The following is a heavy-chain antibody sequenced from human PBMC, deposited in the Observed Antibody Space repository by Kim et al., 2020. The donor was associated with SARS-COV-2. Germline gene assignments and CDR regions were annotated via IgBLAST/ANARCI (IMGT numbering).Heavy chain of an antibody. J-gene: IGHJ4*02. CDR3: ATHSSGWYETFDY. V-gene: IGHV4-38-2*02. D-gene: IGHD6-19*01. CDR1: GYSISSGYY. CDR2: IYHSGST. Sequence: SETLSLTCTVSGYSISSGYYWGWIRQPPGKGLEWIGSIYHSGSTYYNPSLKSRVTISVDTSKNQFSLKLSSVTAADTAVYYCATHSSGWYETFDYWGQGTLVTVSS.